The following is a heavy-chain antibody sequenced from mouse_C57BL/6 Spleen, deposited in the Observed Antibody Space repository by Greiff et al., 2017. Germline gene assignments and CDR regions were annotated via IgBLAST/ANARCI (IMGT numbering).Heavy chain of an antibody. J-gene: IGHJ2*01. V-gene: IGHV1-64*01. CDR2: IHPNSGST. Sequence: QVQLQQSGAELVKPGASVKLSCKASGYTFTSYWMHWVKQRPGQGLEWIGMIHPNSGSTNYNEKFKSKATLTVDKSSSTAYLQLSSLTSEASAVYYCARRYDGDSDYWGQGTTLTVSS. D-gene: IGHD2-3*01. CDR3: ARRYDGDSDY. CDR1: GYTFTSYW.